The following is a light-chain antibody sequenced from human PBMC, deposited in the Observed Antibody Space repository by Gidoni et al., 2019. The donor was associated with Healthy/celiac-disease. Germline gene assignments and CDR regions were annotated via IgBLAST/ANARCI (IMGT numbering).Light chain of an antibody. Sequence: QSVLTQPPSVSGPPGPRVTISCTGSSSNIGAGYDVHWYQQLPGTAPKLLIDGNSNRPSGVPDRFSGSKSGTSASLAITGLQAEDEADYYCQSYDSSLSGSVFGGGTKLTVL. CDR2: GNS. CDR1: SSNIGAGYD. CDR3: QSYDSSLSGSV. J-gene: IGLJ2*01. V-gene: IGLV1-40*01.